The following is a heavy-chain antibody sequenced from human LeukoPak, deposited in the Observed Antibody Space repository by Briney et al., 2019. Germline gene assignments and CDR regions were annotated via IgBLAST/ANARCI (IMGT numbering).Heavy chain of an antibody. Sequence: PSETLSLTCTVSGGSISSYYWSWIRQPAGKGLEWIGRIYTSGSANYNPSLKSRDTMSVDTSKNQFSLKLSSVTAADTAVYYCARGYSSGWFSPPFDYWGQGTLVTVSS. CDR1: GGSISSYY. CDR2: IYTSGSA. V-gene: IGHV4-4*07. D-gene: IGHD6-19*01. J-gene: IGHJ4*02. CDR3: ARGYSSGWFSPPFDY.